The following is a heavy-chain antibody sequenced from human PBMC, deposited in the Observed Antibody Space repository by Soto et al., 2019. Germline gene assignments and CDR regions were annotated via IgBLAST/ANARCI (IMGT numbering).Heavy chain of an antibody. J-gene: IGHJ4*02. CDR2: ISSSSSYT. D-gene: IGHD1-26*01. CDR1: GFTFSDYY. V-gene: IGHV3-11*05. Sequence: QVQLVESGGGLVKPGGSLRLSCAASGFTFSDYYMSWIRQAPGKGLEWVSYISSSSSYTNYADSVKGRFTISRDNAKNSLYLQMNSLRAEDTAVYYCAGEGSGSYYLEDYWGQGTLVTVSS. CDR3: AGEGSGSYYLEDY.